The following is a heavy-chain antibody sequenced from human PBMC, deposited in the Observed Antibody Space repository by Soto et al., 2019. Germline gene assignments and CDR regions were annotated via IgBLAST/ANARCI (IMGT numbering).Heavy chain of an antibody. J-gene: IGHJ6*02. CDR3: ARGGAARLDYYYGMDV. V-gene: IGHV4-34*01. Sequence: SETLSLTCAVYCGSFSGYYWSWIRQPPGKGLEWIGEINHSGSTNYNPSLKSRVTISVDTSKNQFSLKLSSVTAADTAVYYCARGGAARLDYYYGMDVWGQGTTVTVSS. D-gene: IGHD6-6*01. CDR1: CGSFSGYY. CDR2: INHSGST.